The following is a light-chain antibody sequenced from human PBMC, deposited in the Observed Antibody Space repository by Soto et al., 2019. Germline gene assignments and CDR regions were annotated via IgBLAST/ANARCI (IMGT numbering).Light chain of an antibody. CDR2: NNN. Sequence: QSVLTQPPSASGTPGQRVTISCSGSRASIGSNTVTWYQHLPGAAPKLLVYNNNQRPSGVPDRFSGSKSNTSASLAISGLQFEDEAVYYCAAWDDSLRGPVFGGGTKLTVL. CDR3: AAWDDSLRGPV. V-gene: IGLV1-44*01. J-gene: IGLJ3*02. CDR1: RASIGSNT.